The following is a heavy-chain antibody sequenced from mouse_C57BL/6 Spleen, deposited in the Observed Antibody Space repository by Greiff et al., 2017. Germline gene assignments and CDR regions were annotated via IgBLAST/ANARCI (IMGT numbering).Heavy chain of an antibody. J-gene: IGHJ1*03. CDR3: ARLGSSGYWYFDV. V-gene: IGHV1-69*01. CDR2: IDPSDSYT. CDR1: GYTFTSYW. D-gene: IGHD1-1*01. Sequence: QVQLQQPGAELVMPGASVKLSCKASGYTFTSYWMHWVKQRPGQGLEWIGEIDPSDSYTNYNQKFKGKSTLTVDKSSSTAYMQLSSLTSEDSAVYYCARLGSSGYWYFDVWGTGTTGTVSS.